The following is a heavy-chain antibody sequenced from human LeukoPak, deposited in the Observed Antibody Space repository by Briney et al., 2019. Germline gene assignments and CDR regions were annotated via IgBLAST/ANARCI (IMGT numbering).Heavy chain of an antibody. CDR2: ISYSGST. J-gene: IGHJ4*02. D-gene: IGHD3-16*02. CDR3: AAWQYRLFDY. V-gene: IGHV4-61*08. CDR1: RGSVSSGDYY. Sequence: SETLSLTCTVSRGSVSSGDYYWTWIRQPPGKGLEWIGYISYSGSTNYNPSLKSRVTISMDTSKNQISLKLSSVTAADTAVYYCAAWQYRLFDYWGQGTLVTVSS.